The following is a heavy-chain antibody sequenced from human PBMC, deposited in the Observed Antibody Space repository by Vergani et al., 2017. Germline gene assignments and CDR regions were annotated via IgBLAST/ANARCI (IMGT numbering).Heavy chain of an antibody. CDR2: IIPIFGTA. CDR3: ARSGKSITIFGVVTLSFDY. Sequence: QVQLVQSGAEVKKPGSSVKVSCKASGGTFSSYAISWVRQAPGQGLEWMGGIIPIFGTANYAQKFQGRVTITADESTSTAYMELGSLRSEDTAVYDCARSGKSITIFGVVTLSFDYWGQGTLVTVSS. J-gene: IGHJ4*02. CDR1: GGTFSSYA. D-gene: IGHD3-3*01. V-gene: IGHV1-69*13.